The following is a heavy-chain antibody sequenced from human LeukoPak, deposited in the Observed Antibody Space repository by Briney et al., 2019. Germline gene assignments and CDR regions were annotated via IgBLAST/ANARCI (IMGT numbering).Heavy chain of an antibody. J-gene: IGHJ6*02. CDR2: ISSSSSYI. V-gene: IGHV3-21*01. Sequence: GGSLRLSCVASGFTFSSYSMNWVRQAPGKGLEWVSSISSSSSYIYYADSVKGRFTISRDNAKNSLYLQMNSLRAEDTAVYYCARGGHDLLTGYNYYYYCGMDVWGQGTTVTVSS. CDR3: ARGGHDLLTGYNYYYYCGMDV. CDR1: GFTFSSYS. D-gene: IGHD3-9*01.